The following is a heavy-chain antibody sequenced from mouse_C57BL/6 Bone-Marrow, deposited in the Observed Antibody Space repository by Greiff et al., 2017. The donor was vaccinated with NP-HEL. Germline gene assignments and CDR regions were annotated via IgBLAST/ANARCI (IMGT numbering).Heavy chain of an antibody. V-gene: IGHV1-42*01. D-gene: IGHD2-5*01. Sequence: VHVKQSGPELVKPGASVKISCKASGYSFTGYYMNWVKQSPEKSLEWIGEINPSTGGTTYNQKFKAKATLTVDKSSSTAYMQLKSLTSEDSAVYYCARRVYYSNYVGYWGQGTTLTVSS. CDR1: GYSFTGYY. J-gene: IGHJ2*01. CDR3: ARRVYYSNYVGY. CDR2: INPSTGGT.